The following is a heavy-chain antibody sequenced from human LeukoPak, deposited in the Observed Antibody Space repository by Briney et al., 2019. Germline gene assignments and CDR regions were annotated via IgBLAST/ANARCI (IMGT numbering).Heavy chain of an antibody. CDR1: GLTFSSHW. J-gene: IGHJ4*02. D-gene: IGHD5-18*01. CDR3: AREVAMVMFGDY. CDR2: ITNDGSST. Sequence: GGSLRLSCAASGLTFSSHWMHWVRRAPGKGLVWVSRITNDGSSTTYADSVKGRFTISRDNAKNMLYLQVNSLRAEDTAVYYCAREVAMVMFGDYWGQGTLVTVSS. V-gene: IGHV3-74*01.